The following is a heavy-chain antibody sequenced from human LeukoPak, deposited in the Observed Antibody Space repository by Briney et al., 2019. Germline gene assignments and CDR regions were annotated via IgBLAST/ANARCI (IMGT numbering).Heavy chain of an antibody. CDR3: ARERFPAAIPYYFDY. V-gene: IGHV4-59*12. CDR2: IYYSGST. CDR1: GGSISSYY. D-gene: IGHD2-2*01. Sequence: SETLSLTCTVSGGSISSYYWSWIRQPPGKGLEWIGYIYYSGSTNYNPSLKSRVTISVDTSKNQFSLKLSSVTAADTAVYYCARERFPAAIPYYFDYWGQGTLVTVSS. J-gene: IGHJ4*02.